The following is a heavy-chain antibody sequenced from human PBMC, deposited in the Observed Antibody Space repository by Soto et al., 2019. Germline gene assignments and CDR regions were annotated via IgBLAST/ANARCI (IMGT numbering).Heavy chain of an antibody. CDR1: GFTVSSNY. D-gene: IGHD2-15*01. Sequence: ESGGGLVPPGGSLRLSCAASGFTVSSNYMSWVRQAPGKGLEWVSVIYSGGSTYYADSVKGRFTISRDNSKNTLYLQMNSLRAEDTAVYYCQGVVVVVAAPYWGQGTLVTVSS. CDR3: QGVVVVVAAPY. CDR2: IYSGGST. V-gene: IGHV3-66*01. J-gene: IGHJ4*02.